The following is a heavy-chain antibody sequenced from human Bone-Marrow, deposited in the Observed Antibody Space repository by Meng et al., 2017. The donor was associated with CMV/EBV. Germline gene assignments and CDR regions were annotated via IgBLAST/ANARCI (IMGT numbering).Heavy chain of an antibody. CDR1: GFTFTSYA. V-gene: IGHV3-48*03. D-gene: IGHD3-22*01. Sequence: GESLKISCEASGFTFTSYAMHWVRQAPGKGLEWVSYISSSGSTIYYADSVKGRFTISRDNAKNSLYLQMNSLRAEDTAVYYCATDVIYYDSSGYNYWGQGTLVTVSS. CDR3: ATDVIYYDSSGYNY. CDR2: ISSSGSTI. J-gene: IGHJ4*02.